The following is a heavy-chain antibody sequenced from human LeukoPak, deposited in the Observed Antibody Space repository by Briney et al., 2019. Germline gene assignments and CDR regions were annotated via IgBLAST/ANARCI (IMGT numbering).Heavy chain of an antibody. CDR3: ARESRDYDILTGYKNWFDP. CDR1: GDSINTNIYY. Sequence: SETLSLTCTVSGDSINTNIYYWGWIRQPPGKGLEWIGHVYYSGSTYSSPSLKGRVTILLDTSNNHFSLRLSSVTAADTAVYYCARESRDYDILTGYKNWFDPWGQGTLVTVSS. V-gene: IGHV4-39*07. D-gene: IGHD3-9*01. CDR2: VYYSGST. J-gene: IGHJ5*02.